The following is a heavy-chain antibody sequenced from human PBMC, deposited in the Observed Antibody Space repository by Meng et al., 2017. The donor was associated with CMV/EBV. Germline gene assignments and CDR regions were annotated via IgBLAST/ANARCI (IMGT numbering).Heavy chain of an antibody. CDR3: ARARLGVEIGAHPSYYYYGMDV. Sequence: ASVKVSCKASGYTFTSYGISWMRQAPGQGLEWMGWISAYNGNTNYAHKLQGRVTMTTDTSTSTAYMELRSLRSDDTAVYYCARARLGVEIGAHPSYYYYGMDVWGQGTTVTVSS. CDR1: GYTFTSYG. V-gene: IGHV1-18*01. J-gene: IGHJ6*02. D-gene: IGHD5-24*01. CDR2: ISAYNGNT.